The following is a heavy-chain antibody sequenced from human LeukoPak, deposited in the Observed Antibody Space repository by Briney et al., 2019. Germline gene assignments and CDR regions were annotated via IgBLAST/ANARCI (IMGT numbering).Heavy chain of an antibody. CDR2: MNPNSGNT. Sequence: VASVKVSCKASGYTFTSYDINWVRQATGQGLEWMGWMNPNSGNTGYAQKFLGRVTMTRNTSISTAYMELSSLRCEDTAVYYCARVVARSSWYVEYYYYYYMDVWGKGTTVTVSS. V-gene: IGHV1-8*01. CDR1: GYTFTSYD. CDR3: ARVVARSSWYVEYYYYYYMDV. J-gene: IGHJ6*03. D-gene: IGHD6-13*01.